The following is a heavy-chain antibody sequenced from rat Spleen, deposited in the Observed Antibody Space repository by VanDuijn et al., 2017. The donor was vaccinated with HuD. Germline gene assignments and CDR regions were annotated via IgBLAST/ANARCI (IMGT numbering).Heavy chain of an antibody. CDR2: ISTGGGNT. CDR1: GFTFSNYD. CDR3: ARVGIYGGDSGALFDY. V-gene: IGHV5S23*01. Sequence: EVQLVESGGGLVQPGRSLKLSCAASGFTFSNYDMAWVRQAPTKGLEWVASISTGGGNTYYRDSVKGRFTISRDNAKSTLYLQMDSLGSEDTATYYCARVGIYGGDSGALFDYWGQGVMVTVSS. D-gene: IGHD1-11*01. J-gene: IGHJ2*01.